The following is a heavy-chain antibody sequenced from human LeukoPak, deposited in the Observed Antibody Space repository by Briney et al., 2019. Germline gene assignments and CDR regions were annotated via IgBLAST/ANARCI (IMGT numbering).Heavy chain of an antibody. Sequence: PGGSLRLSCAASGFTFSSYAMSWVRQAPGKGLEWVSVIYTGGGTYYADSVKGRFSTSRDNSKNMLYLQMNRLRAEDAAVYHCARVRGDYPYGMDVWGKGTTVTVSS. CDR1: GFTFSSYA. CDR2: IYTGGGT. V-gene: IGHV3-53*01. CDR3: ARVRGDYPYGMDV. D-gene: IGHD3-10*01. J-gene: IGHJ6*04.